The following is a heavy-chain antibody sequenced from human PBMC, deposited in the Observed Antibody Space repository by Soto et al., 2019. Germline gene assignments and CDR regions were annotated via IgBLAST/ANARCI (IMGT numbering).Heavy chain of an antibody. Sequence: QVQLQESGPGLVKPSQTLSLTCTVSGGSISSGDYYWSWIRQPPGKGLEWIGYIYYSGSTYYNPSLRSRVTISVDPSKNQFSLKLSSVTAADTAVYYCARGALGGGRPHWYFDLWGRGTLVTVSS. CDR3: ARGALGGGRPHWYFDL. CDR2: IYYSGST. J-gene: IGHJ2*01. V-gene: IGHV4-30-4*01. CDR1: GGSISSGDYY. D-gene: IGHD3-16*01.